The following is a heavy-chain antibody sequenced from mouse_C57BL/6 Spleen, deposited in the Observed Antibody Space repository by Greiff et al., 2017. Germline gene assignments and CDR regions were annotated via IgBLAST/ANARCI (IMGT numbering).Heavy chain of an antibody. Sequence: VQLKESGPELVKPGASVKMSCKASGYTFTDYNMHWVKQSHGKSLEWIGYINPNNGGTSYNQKFKGKATLTVNKSSSTAYMELRSLTSEDSAVYYCAREGYGSSWFAYWGQGTLVTVSA. V-gene: IGHV1-22*01. J-gene: IGHJ3*01. CDR1: GYTFTDYN. D-gene: IGHD1-1*01. CDR3: AREGYGSSWFAY. CDR2: INPNNGGT.